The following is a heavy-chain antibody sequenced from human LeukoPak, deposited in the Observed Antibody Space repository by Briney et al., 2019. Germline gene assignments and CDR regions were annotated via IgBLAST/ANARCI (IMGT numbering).Heavy chain of an antibody. CDR3: ASSRYDFWSGYYTDAAGWFDP. CDR2: VYYSGST. J-gene: IGHJ5*02. V-gene: IGHV4-31*03. D-gene: IGHD3-3*01. Sequence: SETLSLTCTVSGGSISSGGYYWSWIRQHPGKGLEWIGYVYYSGSTYYNPSLKSRVTISVDTSKNQFSLKLSSVTAAATAVYYCASSRYDFWSGYYTDAAGWFDPWGQGTLVTVSS. CDR1: GGSISSGGYY.